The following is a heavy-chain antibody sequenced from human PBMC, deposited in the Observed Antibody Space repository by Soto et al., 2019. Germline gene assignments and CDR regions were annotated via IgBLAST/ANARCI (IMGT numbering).Heavy chain of an antibody. CDR1: GYTFTGYY. CDR2: INPNSGGT. J-gene: IGHJ5*02. D-gene: IGHD6-6*01. V-gene: IGHV1-2*04. Sequence: ASVKVSCKASGYTFTGYYMHWVRQAPGQGLEWVGWINPNSGGTNYAQKFQGWVTMTRDTSISTAYMELSRLRSDDTAVYYCARGKYSSSSVNWFDPWGQGTLVTV. CDR3: ARGKYSSSSVNWFDP.